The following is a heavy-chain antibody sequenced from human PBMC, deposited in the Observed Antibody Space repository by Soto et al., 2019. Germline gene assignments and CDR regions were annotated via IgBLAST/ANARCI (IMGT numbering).Heavy chain of an antibody. CDR1: GGSISSSSYY. J-gene: IGHJ3*02. CDR2: IYYSGST. D-gene: IGHD2-21*02. Sequence: QLQLQESGPGLVKPSETLSLTCTVSGGSISSSSYYXGXXXXXPGKGLEWIGSIYYSGSTYYNPSLKSRVTISVDTSKNQFSLKLSSVTAADTAVYYCARPHAVVTATRWAFDIWGQGTMVTVSS. V-gene: IGHV4-39*01. CDR3: ARPHAVVTATRWAFDI.